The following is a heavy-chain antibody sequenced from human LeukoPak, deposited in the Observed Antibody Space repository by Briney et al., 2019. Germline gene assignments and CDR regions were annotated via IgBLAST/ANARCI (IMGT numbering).Heavy chain of an antibody. J-gene: IGHJ4*02. Sequence: ASVKVSCKASGYTFTSYDINWVRQAIGQGLEWMGWMNPNSGNTGYAQKFQGRVTMTRNTSISTAYMELSSLRSEDTAVYYCARVAHRGDCYDYWGQGTLVTVSS. CDR3: ARVAHRGDCYDY. V-gene: IGHV1-8*01. CDR1: GYTFTSYD. CDR2: MNPNSGNT. D-gene: IGHD2-15*01.